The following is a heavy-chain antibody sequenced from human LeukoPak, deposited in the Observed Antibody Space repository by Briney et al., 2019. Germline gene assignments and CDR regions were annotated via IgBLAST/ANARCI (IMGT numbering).Heavy chain of an antibody. Sequence: SETLSLTCTVSGYSISSGYYWGWIRQPPGKGLEWIGSIYYSGSTYYNPSLKSRVTISVDTSKNQFSLKLSSVTAADTAVYYCARGLPGGYGDYGYWGQGTLVTVSS. V-gene: IGHV4-38-2*02. CDR3: ARGLPGGYGDYGY. CDR1: GYSISSGYY. CDR2: IYYSGST. J-gene: IGHJ4*02. D-gene: IGHD4-17*01.